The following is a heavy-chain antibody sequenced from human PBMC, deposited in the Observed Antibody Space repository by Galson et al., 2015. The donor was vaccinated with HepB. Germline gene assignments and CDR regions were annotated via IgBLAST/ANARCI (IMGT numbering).Heavy chain of an antibody. V-gene: IGHV3-33*01. CDR3: ARDLKTRYFDY. CDR1: GFAFSGYA. Sequence: LRLSCAASGFAFSGYAMHWVRQAPGKGLEWVAVIWYDGSNKYDADSVKGRFTISRDNSKNTVYLQMNSLRVEDTAVYYCARDLKTRYFDYWGQGTLVTVSS. CDR2: IWYDGSNK. D-gene: IGHD3-9*01. J-gene: IGHJ4*02.